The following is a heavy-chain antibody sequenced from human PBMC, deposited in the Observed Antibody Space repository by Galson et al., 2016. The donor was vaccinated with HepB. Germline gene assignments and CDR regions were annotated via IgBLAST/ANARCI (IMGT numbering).Heavy chain of an antibody. CDR1: GGYIGDYH. V-gene: IGHV4-59*01. CDR2: VYYSGST. D-gene: IGHD6-13*01. Sequence: SETLSLTCSVSGGYIGDYHWNWIRQTPRKGLEWIGCVYYSGSTNYNPSLKSRVTISVDTSKKHFSLRLRSVTAADTAVYYCAAESAAGFFHFDSWGQGILVTVSS. J-gene: IGHJ4*02. CDR3: AAESAAGFFHFDS.